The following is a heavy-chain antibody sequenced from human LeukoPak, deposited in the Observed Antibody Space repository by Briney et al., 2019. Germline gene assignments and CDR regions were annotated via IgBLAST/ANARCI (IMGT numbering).Heavy chain of an antibody. CDR2: IDTSGST. D-gene: IGHD3-10*01. Sequence: SETLSLTCTVSGGSISSGSYYWSWIRQPAGKGLEFIARIDTSGSTHYNPSLKSRVTISADTSKNQFSLKLSSVTAADTAVYYCARRSSYYYDYDYWGQGTLVTVSS. CDR1: GGSISSGSYY. CDR3: ARRSSYYYDYDY. J-gene: IGHJ4*02. V-gene: IGHV4-61*02.